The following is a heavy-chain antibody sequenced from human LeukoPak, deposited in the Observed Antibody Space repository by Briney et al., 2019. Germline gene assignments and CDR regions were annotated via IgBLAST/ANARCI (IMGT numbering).Heavy chain of an antibody. CDR2: IYTSGST. CDR3: ARDRRSRGYEYYFDY. CDR1: GGSISSGSYY. Sequence: SETLSLTCTVSGGSISSGSYYWSWIRQPAGKGLEWIGRIYTSGSTSYNPSLKSRVTISVDTSKNQFSLKLSSVTAADTAVYYCARDRRSRGYEYYFDYWGQGTLVTVSS. V-gene: IGHV4-61*02. D-gene: IGHD5-12*01. J-gene: IGHJ4*02.